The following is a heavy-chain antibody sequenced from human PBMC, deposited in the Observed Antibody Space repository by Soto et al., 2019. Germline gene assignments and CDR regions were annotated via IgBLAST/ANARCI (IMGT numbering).Heavy chain of an antibody. D-gene: IGHD3-16*02. Sequence: QLQLQESGPGLVKPSETLSLTCTVSGGSISRTTYSWGWIRQPPGKGLEWIGNIYRSGRTSYIPSLRSRVTISVDTSKNQFSLKLTSVTAADTAVYYCATYRAWGQGTLVTVSS. V-gene: IGHV4-39*01. CDR3: ATYRA. CDR1: GGSISRTTYS. J-gene: IGHJ5*02. CDR2: IYRSGRT.